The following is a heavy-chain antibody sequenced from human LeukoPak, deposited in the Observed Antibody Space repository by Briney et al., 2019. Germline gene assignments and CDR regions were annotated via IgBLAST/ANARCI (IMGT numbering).Heavy chain of an antibody. Sequence: GESLKISCKGPGYSFTSYWISWVRPMPGKGLGWILRIGPSDSYTNYSPFFQGHVTISADKSISTAYLQWSSLKASDSAMYYCARHGAAFGNWFDPWGQGTLVTVSS. V-gene: IGHV5-10-1*01. CDR3: ARHGAAFGNWFDP. D-gene: IGHD2-15*01. CDR1: GYSFTSYW. CDR2: IGPSDSYT. J-gene: IGHJ5*02.